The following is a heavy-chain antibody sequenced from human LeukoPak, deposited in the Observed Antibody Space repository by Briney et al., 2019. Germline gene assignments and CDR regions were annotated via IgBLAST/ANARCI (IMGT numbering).Heavy chain of an antibody. V-gene: IGHV4-59*01. J-gene: IGHJ4*02. CDR2: IYYSGST. D-gene: IGHD4-17*01. Sequence: SETLSLTCTVSGGSISSYYWSWIRQPPGKGLQWIGCIYYSGSTNYHPSLKSRVTISVDTSKNQFSLRLTSVTAPDTAVYYCARSLAYGDSDYWGQGTLVTVSS. CDR1: GGSISSYY. CDR3: ARSLAYGDSDY.